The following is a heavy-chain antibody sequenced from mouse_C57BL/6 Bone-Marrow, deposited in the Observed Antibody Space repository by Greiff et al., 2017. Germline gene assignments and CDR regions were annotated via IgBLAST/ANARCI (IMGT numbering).Heavy chain of an antibody. CDR1: GYTFTSYW. CDR2: IDPSDSET. Sequence: QVQLQQPGAELVRPGSSVKLSCKASGYTFTSYWMHWVKQRPIQGLEWIGNIDPSDSETHYNHKFKDKATLTVEKSSSTAYMQLSGLTSVDSAVYYGAREGDGYYAWFAYWGQGTLVTVSA. J-gene: IGHJ3*01. CDR3: AREGDGYYAWFAY. D-gene: IGHD2-3*01. V-gene: IGHV1-52*01.